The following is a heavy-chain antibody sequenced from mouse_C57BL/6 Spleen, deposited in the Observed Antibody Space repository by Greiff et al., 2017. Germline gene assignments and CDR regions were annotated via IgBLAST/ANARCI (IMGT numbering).Heavy chain of an antibody. CDR3: ARESYDGSSSFAY. CDR1: GYTFTSYW. Sequence: QVQLQQPGAELVMPGASVKLSCKASGYTFTSYWMHWVKQRPGQGLEWIGEIDPSDSYTNYNQKFKGKSTLTVDKSSSTAYMQLSSLTSEDSAVYYCARESYDGSSSFAYWGQGTLVTVSA. J-gene: IGHJ3*01. D-gene: IGHD1-1*01. V-gene: IGHV1-69*01. CDR2: IDPSDSYT.